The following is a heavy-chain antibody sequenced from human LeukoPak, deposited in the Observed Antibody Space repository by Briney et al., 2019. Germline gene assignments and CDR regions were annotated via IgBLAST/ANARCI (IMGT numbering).Heavy chain of an antibody. J-gene: IGHJ4*02. V-gene: IGHV4-30-4*08. CDR2: IYYSENT. Sequence: SETLSLTCTVSGGSISSYYWSWIRQPPGKGLEWIGYIYYSENTYYNPSLKSRLTISEDTSKNQFSLKLSSVTAADTAVYYCARGGGSWNYFDYWGQGTLVTVSS. CDR3: ARGGGSWNYFDY. CDR1: GGSISSYY. D-gene: IGHD2-15*01.